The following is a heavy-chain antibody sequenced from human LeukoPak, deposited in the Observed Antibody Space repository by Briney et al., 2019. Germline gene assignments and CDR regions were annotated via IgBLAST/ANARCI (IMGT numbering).Heavy chain of an antibody. CDR3: AKYWGSFWFDP. CDR1: GFTFSSYG. J-gene: IGHJ5*02. CDR2: ISYDGSNK. V-gene: IGHV3-30*18. Sequence: PGRSLRLSCAASGFTFSSYGMHWVRQAPGKGLEWVAVISYDGSNKYYADSVKGRLTISRDNSKNTLYLQMNSLRAEDTAVYYCAKYWGSFWFDPWGQGTLVTVSS. D-gene: IGHD3-16*01.